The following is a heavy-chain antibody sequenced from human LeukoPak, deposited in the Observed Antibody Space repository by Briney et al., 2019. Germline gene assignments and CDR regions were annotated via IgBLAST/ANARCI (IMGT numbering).Heavy chain of an antibody. CDR1: SDSTAGYY. D-gene: IGHD3-3*01. CDR3: ASGKYFYDDSASINRASRTAFHI. J-gene: IGHJ3*02. CDR2: VYRSGQS. Sequence: SETLSLTCSVSSDSTAGYYWGWIRQSPGRAPEWLAYVYRSGQSDYNSSLRGRVTVSLDRSKTQVSLSLRSLTAADTAVYYCASGKYFYDDSASINRASRTAFHIWAQGTMVVVSS. V-gene: IGHV4-59*12.